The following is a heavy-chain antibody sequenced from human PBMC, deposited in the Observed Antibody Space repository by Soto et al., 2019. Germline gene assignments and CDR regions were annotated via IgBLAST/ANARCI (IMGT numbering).Heavy chain of an antibody. J-gene: IGHJ5*02. D-gene: IGHD3-10*01. Sequence: QVQLQQWGAGLLKPSETLSLTCAVYGGSFSGYYWSWIRQPPGKGLEWIGETNHSGSTNYNPSLMSRVTLSVDPSSNHFSRNLSSVPAADTAVYYCAGERGVLRWFGANNWFDPWGQGTLVTVSS. CDR2: TNHSGST. V-gene: IGHV4-34*01. CDR1: GGSFSGYY. CDR3: AGERGVLRWFGANNWFDP.